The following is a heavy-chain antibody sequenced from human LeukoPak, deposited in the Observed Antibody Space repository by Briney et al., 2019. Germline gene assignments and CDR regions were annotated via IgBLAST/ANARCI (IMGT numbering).Heavy chain of an antibody. V-gene: IGHV3-53*01. D-gene: IGHD3-10*02. J-gene: IGHJ4*02. CDR2: IDSGSST. CDR1: GFIVSSNY. Sequence: PGGSLRLSCAASGFIVSSNYMSWVRQAPGKGLEWVSIIDSGSSTYYADSVKGRFTISRDISKNTLHLQMNSLRAEDTAVYYCARLGYYDARTDILDDFWGQGTLVTVSS. CDR3: ARLGYYDARTDILDDF.